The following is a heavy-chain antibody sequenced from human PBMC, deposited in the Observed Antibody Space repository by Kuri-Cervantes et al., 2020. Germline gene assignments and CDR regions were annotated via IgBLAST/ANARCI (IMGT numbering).Heavy chain of an antibody. V-gene: IGHV4-34*01. CDR3: ARRGWGYYFDY. Sequence: GSLRLSCAVYGGSFSGYYWSWIRQPPGKGLEWIGEINHSGSTNYNPSLRSRVTISVDTSKNQFSLKLSSVTAADTAVYYCARRGWGYYFDYWGQGTLVTVSS. CDR2: INHSGST. J-gene: IGHJ4*02. CDR1: GGSFSGYY. D-gene: IGHD3-16*01.